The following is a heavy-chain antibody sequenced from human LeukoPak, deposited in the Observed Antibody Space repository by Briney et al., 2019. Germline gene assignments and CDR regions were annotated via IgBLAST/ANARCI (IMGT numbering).Heavy chain of an antibody. D-gene: IGHD5-24*01. Sequence: SLRLSCAASGFTFDDYAMHWVRQAPGKGLEWVSGISWNSGSIGYADSVKGRFTISRDNAKNSLYLQMNSLRAEDTALYYCAKARSATIPSEAFDIWGQGTMVTVSS. J-gene: IGHJ3*02. CDR1: GFTFDDYA. V-gene: IGHV3-9*01. CDR2: ISWNSGSI. CDR3: AKARSATIPSEAFDI.